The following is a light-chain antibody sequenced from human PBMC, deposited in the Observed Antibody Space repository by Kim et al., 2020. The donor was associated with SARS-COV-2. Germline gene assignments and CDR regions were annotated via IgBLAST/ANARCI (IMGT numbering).Light chain of an antibody. CDR1: QSVLYSSNNKNY. Sequence: ERATINCKSSQSVLYSSNNKNYLAWYQQKPGQPPKLLIYWASTRESGVPDRFSGSGSGTDFTLTISSLQAEDVAVYYCQQDYSTPTFGGGTKVEI. CDR3: QQDYSTPT. CDR2: WAS. J-gene: IGKJ4*01. V-gene: IGKV4-1*01.